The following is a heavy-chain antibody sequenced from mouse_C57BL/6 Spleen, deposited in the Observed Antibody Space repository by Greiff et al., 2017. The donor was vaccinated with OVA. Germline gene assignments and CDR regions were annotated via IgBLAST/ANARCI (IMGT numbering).Heavy chain of an antibody. Sequence: VQLQQPGAELVKPGASVKLSCKASGYTFTSYWMHWVKQRPGRGLEWIGRIYPNSGGTKYNEKFKSKATLTVDKPSSTAYMQLSSLTSEDSAVYCCARERIVTVVDYWGKGTTLTVSS. CDR3: ARERIVTVVDY. J-gene: IGHJ2*01. CDR2: IYPNSGGT. CDR1: GYTFTSYW. V-gene: IGHV1-72*01. D-gene: IGHD1-1*01.